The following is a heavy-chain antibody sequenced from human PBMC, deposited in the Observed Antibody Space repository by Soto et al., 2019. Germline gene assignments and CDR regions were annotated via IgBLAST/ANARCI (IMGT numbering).Heavy chain of an antibody. CDR1: GGSISSGGYA. D-gene: IGHD2-2*01. CDR2: IYHSGST. Sequence: SETLSLTCAVAGGSISSGGYAWSWIRQPPGKGLEWIGYIYHSGSTYYSPSLKSRVTISVDRSKNQFSLKLSSVTAADTAVYYCARAKYCSSTSCRTASRRNWFDPWGQGTLVTVS. J-gene: IGHJ5*02. CDR3: ARAKYCSSTSCRTASRRNWFDP. V-gene: IGHV4-30-2*01.